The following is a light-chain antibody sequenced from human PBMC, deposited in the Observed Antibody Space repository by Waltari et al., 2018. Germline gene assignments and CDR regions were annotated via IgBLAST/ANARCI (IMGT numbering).Light chain of an antibody. Sequence: DMVMTQSPATLSLSPGDRATLSCRASQGLSSNLAWYQPRPGQAPRLLMYGTSTRATGIPARFSGSGSGTEFTLTISSLQSEDSAVYYCQHYNNWPPVYTFGRGTNLEIK. J-gene: IGKJ2*01. CDR1: QGLSSN. V-gene: IGKV3-15*01. CDR2: GTS. CDR3: QHYNNWPPVYT.